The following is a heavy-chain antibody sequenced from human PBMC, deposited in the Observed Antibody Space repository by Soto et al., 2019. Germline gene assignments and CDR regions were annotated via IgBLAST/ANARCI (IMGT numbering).Heavy chain of an antibody. CDR2: ISWDGYSI. V-gene: IGHV3-9*01. D-gene: IGHD3-3*01. CDR1: GFTFDDHV. Sequence: GGSLRLSCVASGFTFDDHVMHWFRQLPGKGLEWVGHISWDGYSIGYGGSVRGRFTISRDNAKNTLYLQMNSLRPEDTALYYCARSWSGSTSGRVDVWGQGTTVTVS. J-gene: IGHJ6*02. CDR3: ARSWSGSTSGRVDV.